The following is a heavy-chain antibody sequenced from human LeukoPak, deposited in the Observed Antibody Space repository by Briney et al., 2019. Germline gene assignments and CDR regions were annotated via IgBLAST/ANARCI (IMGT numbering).Heavy chain of an antibody. J-gene: IGHJ4*02. CDR3: ARDLGKVGTIIYS. CDR1: GFTFSNCA. Sequence: PGGSLRLSCAASGFTFSNCAMHWVRQAPGKGLECVAVISYDGNNKFYPESVKGRFTISRDNDKNTLFLQMNSLRGDDTAVDYCARDLGKVGTIIYSWGQGPLVIVSS. V-gene: IGHV3-30-3*01. CDR2: ISYDGNNK. D-gene: IGHD5-12*01.